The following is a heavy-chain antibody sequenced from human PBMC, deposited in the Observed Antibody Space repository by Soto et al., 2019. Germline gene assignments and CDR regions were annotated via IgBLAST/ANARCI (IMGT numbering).Heavy chain of an antibody. D-gene: IGHD3-22*01. J-gene: IGHJ4*02. Sequence: SETLSLTCTVSGGSISSYYWSWIRQPPGKGLEWIGYIYYGGGTNYNPSLKSRVTLSVDTSKNQFSLKLSSVTAADTAVYYCASQYYYDSSGSQTFDYWGQGTLVTVSS. CDR1: GGSISSYY. V-gene: IGHV4-59*01. CDR3: ASQYYYDSSGSQTFDY. CDR2: IYYGGGT.